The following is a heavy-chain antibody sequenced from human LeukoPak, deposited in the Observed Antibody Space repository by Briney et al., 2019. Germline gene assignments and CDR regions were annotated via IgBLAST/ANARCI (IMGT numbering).Heavy chain of an antibody. J-gene: IGHJ3*02. CDR1: GYTFTSYY. D-gene: IGHD3-22*01. CDR2: INPSGGST. Sequence: WASVKVSCKASGYTFTSYYMHWVRQAPGQGLEWMGIINPSGGSTSYAQKFQGRVTMTRDTSTSTVYMELSSLRSEDTAVYYCARARGYYDSSGYHEGAFDIWGQGTMVTVSS. V-gene: IGHV1-46*01. CDR3: ARARGYYDSSGYHEGAFDI.